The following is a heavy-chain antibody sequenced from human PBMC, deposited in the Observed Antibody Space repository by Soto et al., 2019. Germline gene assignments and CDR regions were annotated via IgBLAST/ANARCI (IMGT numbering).Heavy chain of an antibody. CDR1: GFTFSSYT. D-gene: IGHD3-10*01. J-gene: IGHJ3*02. CDR3: ARDRGGDLKAFDI. CDR2: INTSTSYI. Sequence: EVQLVESGGGLVKPGGSLRLSCTAFGFTFSSYTMNWVRQAPGKGLEWVSAINTSTSYIYYADSVKGPFTIARDNAKTSLYLKMNSPRAEDTAVYYWARDRGGDLKAFDIWGQGTMVTVSS. V-gene: IGHV3-21*01.